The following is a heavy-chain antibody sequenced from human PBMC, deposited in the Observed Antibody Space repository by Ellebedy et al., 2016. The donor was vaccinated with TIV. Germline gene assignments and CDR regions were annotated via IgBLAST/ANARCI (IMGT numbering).Heavy chain of an antibody. CDR1: GFTFSNYG. CDR2: IWNDGSQK. J-gene: IGHJ3*02. CDR3: ARVKSIRDLDALDM. D-gene: IGHD2-21*02. Sequence: GESLKISCVVSGFTFSNYGMHWVRQAPGKGLQWVAVIWNDGSQKYYGDSVKGRFTISRDNSKHTVYLQMNSLRAEDTAVYYCARVKSIRDLDALDMWGQGTVVTVSS. V-gene: IGHV3-33*08.